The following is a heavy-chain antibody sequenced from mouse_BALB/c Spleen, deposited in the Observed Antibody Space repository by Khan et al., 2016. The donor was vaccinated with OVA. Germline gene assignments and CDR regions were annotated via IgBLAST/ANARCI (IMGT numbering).Heavy chain of an antibody. CDR3: ARWDYESNYWFFDG. J-gene: IGHJ1*01. CDR2: IYPYIDVT. D-gene: IGHD2-5*01. V-gene: IGHV1S29*02. CDR1: GYTFTTYN. Sequence: EVKLQESGPELVKPGASVKISCKVSGYTFTTYNMPWVKPSHGKSLEWFGFIYPYIDVTFSNKKFKPKTTLTLDNSSSTVHMELRSLTSEDSAVYYDARWDYESNYWFFDGWGAGTTVTVSS.